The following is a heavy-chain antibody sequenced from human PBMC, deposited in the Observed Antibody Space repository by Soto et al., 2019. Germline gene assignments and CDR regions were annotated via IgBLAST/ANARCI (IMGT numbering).Heavy chain of an antibody. J-gene: IGHJ6*02. Sequence: GGSLRLSCAASEFTFSSYWMNWGRQAPGKGLEWVANIKQDGSEKYYVDSVKGRSTISRDNAKNSLYLQMNSLRAEDTAVYYCAREIKTTAIKYYYYGMDVWGQGTTVTVSS. V-gene: IGHV3-7*01. CDR3: AREIKTTAIKYYYYGMDV. CDR2: IKQDGSEK. D-gene: IGHD4-4*01. CDR1: EFTFSSYW.